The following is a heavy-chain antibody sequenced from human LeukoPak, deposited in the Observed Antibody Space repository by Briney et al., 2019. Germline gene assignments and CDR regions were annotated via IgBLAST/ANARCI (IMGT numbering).Heavy chain of an antibody. J-gene: IGHJ4*02. CDR1: GGTFSSYA. Sequence: ASVKVSCKASGGTFSSYAISWVRQAPGQGLEWMGIINPSGGSTSYAQKFQGRVTMTRDTSTSTVYMELSSLRSEDTAVYYCARASGYSYGSFDYWGQGTLVTVSS. CDR2: INPSGGST. CDR3: ARASGYSYGSFDY. V-gene: IGHV1-46*01. D-gene: IGHD5-18*01.